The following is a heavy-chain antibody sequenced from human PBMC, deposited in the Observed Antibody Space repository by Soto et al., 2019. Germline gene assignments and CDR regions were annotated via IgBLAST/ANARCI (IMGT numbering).Heavy chain of an antibody. J-gene: IGHJ4*02. D-gene: IGHD1-26*01. CDR2: INGDGTIT. CDR3: ATVATGSYSWRDY. Sequence: GGSLRLSCAASGFTFSTYWMHWVRQAPGKGLVWVSRINGDGTITTYADSVKGRFTISRDNAKNTLYLQMNSLRAEDTAVYSCATVATGSYSWRDYWGQGTLVTVSS. CDR1: GFTFSTYW. V-gene: IGHV3-74*01.